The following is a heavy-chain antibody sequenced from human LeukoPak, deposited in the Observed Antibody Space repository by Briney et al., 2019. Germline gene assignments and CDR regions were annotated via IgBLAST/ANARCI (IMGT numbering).Heavy chain of an antibody. Sequence: GGSLRLSCAASGFTFDDYTMHWVRQIPGKGLEWVSGISWNSGSIGYADSVKGRFTISRDNARNFLYLQMNSLRAEDTALYYCAKDGGFGESQPYYFDYWGQGTLVTVSS. D-gene: IGHD3-10*01. V-gene: IGHV3-9*01. CDR2: ISWNSGSI. CDR1: GFTFDDYT. J-gene: IGHJ4*02. CDR3: AKDGGFGESQPYYFDY.